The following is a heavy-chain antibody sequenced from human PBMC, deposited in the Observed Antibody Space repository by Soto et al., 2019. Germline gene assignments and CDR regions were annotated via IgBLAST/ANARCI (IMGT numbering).Heavy chain of an antibody. J-gene: IGHJ2*01. Sequence: QVQLQESGPGLVKPSQTLSLTCTVSGGSISSGGYYWSWIRQHPGKGREWMGYIYYSGSTYYNPCLKSRVTISVDTSKNQFSLKLSSVTAADTAVYYCARDREYGDYVNWYFDLWGRGTLVTVSS. V-gene: IGHV4-31*03. CDR3: ARDREYGDYVNWYFDL. D-gene: IGHD4-17*01. CDR1: GGSISSGGYY. CDR2: IYYSGST.